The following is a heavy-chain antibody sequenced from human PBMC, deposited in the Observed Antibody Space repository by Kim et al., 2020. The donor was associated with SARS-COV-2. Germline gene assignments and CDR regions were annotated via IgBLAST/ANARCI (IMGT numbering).Heavy chain of an antibody. CDR2: ISWNSGSI. V-gene: IGHV3-9*01. Sequence: GGSLRLSCAASGFTFDDYAMHWVRQAPGKGLEWVSGISWNSGSIGYADSVKGRFTISRDNAKNSLYLQMNSLRAEDTALYYCAKEIDLGYCSGGSCYSHAFDYWGQGTLVTGSS. D-gene: IGHD2-15*01. CDR3: AKEIDLGYCSGGSCYSHAFDY. CDR1: GFTFDDYA. J-gene: IGHJ4*02.